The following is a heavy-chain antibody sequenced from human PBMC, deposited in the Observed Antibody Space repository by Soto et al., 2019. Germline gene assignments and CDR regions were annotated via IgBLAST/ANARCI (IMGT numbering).Heavy chain of an antibody. CDR1: GFRFSDYG. D-gene: IGHD4-17*01. CDR2: MSFDGTYK. CDR3: AKDRRDGEYNSVYDF. Sequence: QVQLAESGGGVVQPGRSLRLSCIGSGFRFSDYGMHWVRQAPGKGLRWVAMMSFDGTYKYSADSVKGRFIISRDNSKNTLFLQMNSLRAGDTAVYYCAKDRRDGEYNSVYDFWGQGTLVTVSS. J-gene: IGHJ4*02. V-gene: IGHV3-30*18.